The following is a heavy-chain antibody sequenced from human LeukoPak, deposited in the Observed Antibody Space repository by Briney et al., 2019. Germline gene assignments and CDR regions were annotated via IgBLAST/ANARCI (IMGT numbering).Heavy chain of an antibody. V-gene: IGHV1-46*01. CDR1: GYTFTSNY. Sequence: GASVKVSCKAFGYTFTSNYMHWVRQAPGQGPGWMGVISPSGGSTTYAQKFQGRVTLTRGMSTSTDYLELSSLRSEDTAVYYCARDNSVRDEAWWFNPWGQGTLVTVSS. D-gene: IGHD5-24*01. CDR3: ARDNSVRDEAWWFNP. CDR2: ISPSGGST. J-gene: IGHJ5*02.